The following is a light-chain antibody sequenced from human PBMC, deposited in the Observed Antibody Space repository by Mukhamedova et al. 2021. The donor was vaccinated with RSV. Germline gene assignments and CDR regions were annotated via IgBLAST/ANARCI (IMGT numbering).Light chain of an antibody. Sequence: TWGASQSISKYLNWYQHKPGQVPTFLTFGGSTLQSGGPSRVSGNISGTDFTLILSSLEAEDVATYYCQQGFSLPYSFGQGTQLEI. V-gene: IGKV1-39*01. CDR3: QQGFSLPYS. CDR1: QSISKY. CDR2: GGS. J-gene: IGKJ2*01.